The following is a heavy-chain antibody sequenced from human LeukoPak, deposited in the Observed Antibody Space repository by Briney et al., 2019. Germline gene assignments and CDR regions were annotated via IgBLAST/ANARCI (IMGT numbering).Heavy chain of an antibody. V-gene: IGHV1-2*02. J-gene: IGHJ5*02. CDR1: GYSFTGYY. CDR3: AREHSGCDTTA. CDR2: INPNSGGT. D-gene: IGHD4-17*01. Sequence: ASVKVSCKASGYSFTGYYMHWVRQAPGQGLEWMGWINPNSGGTKYAQKFQGRVTMTRDTSISTVHMELTRLRFDDTAVYYCAREHSGCDTTAWGQGTLVTVSS.